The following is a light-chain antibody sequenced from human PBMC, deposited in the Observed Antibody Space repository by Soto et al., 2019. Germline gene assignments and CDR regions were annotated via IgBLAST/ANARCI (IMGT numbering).Light chain of an antibody. CDR1: QSVTTN. J-gene: IGKJ1*01. V-gene: IGKV3-20*01. Sequence: EVVMTQSPASLSVSPGERATLSCRATQSVTTNLAWYQQKPGQAPRPLIYGASSRATGIPDRFSGSGSGTDFTLTISRLEPEDFAVYYCQQYGSSSRTFGQGTKVDI. CDR3: QQYGSSSRT. CDR2: GAS.